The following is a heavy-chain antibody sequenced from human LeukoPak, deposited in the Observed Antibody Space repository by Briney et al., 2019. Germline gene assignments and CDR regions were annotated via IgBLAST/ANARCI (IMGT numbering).Heavy chain of an antibody. J-gene: IGHJ5*02. CDR2: INAGNGNT. Sequence: GASVKVSCKASGYTFTSYAMHWVRQAPGQRLEWMGWINAGNGNTKYSQKFQGRVTITRDTSASTAYMELSSLRSEDTAVYYCARDVGRNYYGSGDPNWFDPWGQGTLVTVSS. D-gene: IGHD3-10*01. CDR1: GYTFTSYA. V-gene: IGHV1-3*01. CDR3: ARDVGRNYYGSGDPNWFDP.